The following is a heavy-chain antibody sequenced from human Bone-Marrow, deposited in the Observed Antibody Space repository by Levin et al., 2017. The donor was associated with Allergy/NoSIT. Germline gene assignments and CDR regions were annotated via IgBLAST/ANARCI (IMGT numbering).Heavy chain of an antibody. CDR3: AKGRITGLDY. J-gene: IGHJ4*02. D-gene: IGHD1-20*01. V-gene: IGHV3-9*01. Sequence: GGSLRLSCAVSGFILENYAMHWVRQIPGKGLEWVSGISWNGDHIGHADSVKGRFTIFRDNAKNSIYLQMDSLKPEDSALYYCAKGRITGLDYWGQGTLVTVSS. CDR1: GFILENYA. CDR2: ISWNGDHI.